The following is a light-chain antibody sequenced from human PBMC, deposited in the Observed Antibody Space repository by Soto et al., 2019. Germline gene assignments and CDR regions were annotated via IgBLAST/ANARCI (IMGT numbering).Light chain of an antibody. Sequence: DIQMTQSPSSLSASVGDRVTITCRASQSITRYLNWYQQKPGKAPKLLIYAASTLQTGVPSRISGSGSGTDFSLTISSLQPEDFATYYCQQTYNSPLFTFGPGTKVDIK. CDR1: QSITRY. CDR2: AAS. J-gene: IGKJ3*01. V-gene: IGKV1-39*01. CDR3: QQTYNSPLFT.